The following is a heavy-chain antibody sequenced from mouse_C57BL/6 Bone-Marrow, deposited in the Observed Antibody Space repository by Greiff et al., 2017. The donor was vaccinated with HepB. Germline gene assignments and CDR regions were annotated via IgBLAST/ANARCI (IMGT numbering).Heavy chain of an antibody. CDR1: GFNIKNTY. CDR2: IDPANGNN. V-gene: IGHV14-3*01. J-gene: IGHJ3*01. CDR3: ANYYGSSYKFAY. D-gene: IGHD1-1*01. Sequence: VQLQQSVAELVRPGASVKLSCTASGFNIKNTYMHWVKQRPEQGLEWIGRIDPANGNNKYAPKFQGKATITADTSSNTAYLQLSSLTSEDTAIYYWANYYGSSYKFAYWGQGTLVTVSA.